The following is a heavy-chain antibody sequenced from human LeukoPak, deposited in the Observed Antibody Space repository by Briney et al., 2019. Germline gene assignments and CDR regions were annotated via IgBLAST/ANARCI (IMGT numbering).Heavy chain of an antibody. CDR2: IKQDGSEK. J-gene: IGHJ4*02. V-gene: IGHV3-7*01. Sequence: GGSLRLSCAASGFTFSSYWMSWVRQAPGKGLEWVANIKQDGSEKYYVDSVKGRFTISRDNAKNSLYLQMNSLRAEDTAVYYCARDRGYSGSYWGLDYWGQGTLVTVSS. D-gene: IGHD1-26*01. CDR1: GFTFSSYW. CDR3: ARDRGYSGSYWGLDY.